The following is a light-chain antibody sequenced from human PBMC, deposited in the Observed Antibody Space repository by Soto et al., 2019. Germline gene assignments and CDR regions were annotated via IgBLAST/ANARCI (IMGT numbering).Light chain of an antibody. CDR3: QQYGSSLWA. CDR2: GAS. Sequence: EIVLTQSPGTLSLSPGERATLSCRAIQSVSSSYLAWYQQNPGQAHRLLIYGASSRATGIPDRFSGSGSGTDFTLTISRLEPEDFAVYYCQQYGSSLWAFVQGTNVEIK. CDR1: QSVSSSY. J-gene: IGKJ1*01. V-gene: IGKV3-20*01.